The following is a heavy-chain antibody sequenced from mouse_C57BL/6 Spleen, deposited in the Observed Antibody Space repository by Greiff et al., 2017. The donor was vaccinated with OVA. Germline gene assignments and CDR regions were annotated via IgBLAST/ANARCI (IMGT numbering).Heavy chain of an antibody. CDR3: AREPYYYGSSYGDHFDV. Sequence: QVQLKQPGTELVKPGASVKLSCKASGYTFTSYWMHWVKQRPGQGLEWIGNINPSNGGTNYNEKFKSKATLTVDKSSSTAYMQLSSLTSEDSAVYYCAREPYYYGSSYGDHFDVWGTGTTVTVSS. J-gene: IGHJ1*03. V-gene: IGHV1-53*01. D-gene: IGHD1-1*01. CDR2: INPSNGGT. CDR1: GYTFTSYW.